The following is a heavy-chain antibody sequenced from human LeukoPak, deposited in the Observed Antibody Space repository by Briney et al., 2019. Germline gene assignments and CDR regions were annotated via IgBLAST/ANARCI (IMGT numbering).Heavy chain of an antibody. D-gene: IGHD3-10*01. CDR1: GGTFITYA. J-gene: IGHJ4*02. V-gene: IGHV1-69*13. CDR2: IIPLFGTA. CDR3: AREWAGYGSGSYYYY. Sequence: GASVKVSCKASGGTFITYAISWLRQAPGQGLEWMGGIIPLFGTANYAQKFLGRVIITADESTSTTFMYLSSLKSEDTAVYYCAREWAGYGSGSYYYYWGQGTLVTVSS.